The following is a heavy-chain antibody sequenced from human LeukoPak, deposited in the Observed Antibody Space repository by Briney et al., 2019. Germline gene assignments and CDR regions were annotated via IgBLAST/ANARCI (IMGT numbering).Heavy chain of an antibody. D-gene: IGHD5-12*01. CDR3: ARVRYSGYDLAPFDY. J-gene: IGHJ4*02. CDR1: GFTFSSYS. V-gene: IGHV3-21*01. CDR2: IDRSGRDM. Sequence: GGSLRLSCAASGFTFSSYSMNWVRQAPGKGLEWVSSIDRSGRDMYYADSVRGRFATSRDNSKNSLYLQMDSLRAEDTSVYYCARVRYSGYDLAPFDYWGQGALVTVSS.